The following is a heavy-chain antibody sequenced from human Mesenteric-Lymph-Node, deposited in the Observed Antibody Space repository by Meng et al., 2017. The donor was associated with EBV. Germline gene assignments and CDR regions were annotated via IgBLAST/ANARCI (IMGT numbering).Heavy chain of an antibody. CDR2: INTNTGYP. CDR3: ARGLPYGDYGVDS. CDR1: GYTFNTYA. V-gene: IGHV7-4-1*02. J-gene: IGHJ4*02. D-gene: IGHD4-17*01. Sequence: QGQLWQSGCELKKPGGPVKVSCKSSGYTFNTYAMNWVRQAPGQGLEWMGWINTNTGYPTYARVFRGRFVFSLDTSVSTAYLQVSSLKAEDTAVYYCARGLPYGDYGVDSWGQGTLVTVSS.